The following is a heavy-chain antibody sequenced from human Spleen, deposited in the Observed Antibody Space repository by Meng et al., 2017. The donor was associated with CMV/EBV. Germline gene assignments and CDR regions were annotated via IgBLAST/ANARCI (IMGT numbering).Heavy chain of an antibody. V-gene: IGHV1-46*01. Sequence: ASVKVSCKASGYVFTGYYIHWVRQAPGQGLEWMGTINPSGGSTTHAQKFQGRVTMTRDTSTSTVYMELSSLRSEDTALYYCAREIKQQLPRVVGYWGQGTLVTVSS. CDR1: GYVFTGYY. D-gene: IGHD6-13*01. CDR2: INPSGGST. CDR3: AREIKQQLPRVVGY. J-gene: IGHJ4*02.